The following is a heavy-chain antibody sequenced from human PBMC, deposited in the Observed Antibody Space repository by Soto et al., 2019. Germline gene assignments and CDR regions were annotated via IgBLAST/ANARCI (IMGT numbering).Heavy chain of an antibody. V-gene: IGHV3-48*01. CDR2: ISSSSSTI. CDR3: ARVSRPRGYYMNYYYYYMDV. D-gene: IGHD3-3*01. CDR1: GFTFSSYS. J-gene: IGHJ6*03. Sequence: EVQLVESGGGLVQPGGSLRLSCAASGFTFSSYSMNWVRQAPGKGLEWVSYISSSSSTIYYADSVKGRFTISRDNAKNSLYLQMNSLRAEDTAVYYCARVSRPRGYYMNYYYYYMDVWGKGTTVTVSS.